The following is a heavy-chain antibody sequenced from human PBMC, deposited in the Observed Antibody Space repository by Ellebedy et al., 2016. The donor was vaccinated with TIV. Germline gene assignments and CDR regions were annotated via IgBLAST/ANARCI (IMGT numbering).Heavy chain of an antibody. CDR1: GSSITTYY. D-gene: IGHD3-10*01. J-gene: IGHJ3*02. CDR3: ARGVVRGVAAFDI. CDR2: IYNVELT. V-gene: IGHV4-59*01. Sequence: MPSETLSLTCSLSGSSITTYYWSWIRQPPGKGLEWIGYIYNVELTNCSPSLKSRTSISIDTSKKQFSLNLTSVTVAATALYFCARGVVRGVAAFDIWGRGTMVIVSS.